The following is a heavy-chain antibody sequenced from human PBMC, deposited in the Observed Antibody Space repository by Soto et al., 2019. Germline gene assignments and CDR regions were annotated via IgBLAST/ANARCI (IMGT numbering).Heavy chain of an antibody. CDR1: GGSISSYY. Sequence: SETLSLTCTVSGGSISSYYWSWIRQPPGKGLEWIGYIYYSGSTNYNPSLKSRVTISVDTSKNQFSLKLSSVTAADTAVYYCAGITIFGVVIIFDPWGQGTLVTAPQ. CDR2: IYYSGST. J-gene: IGHJ5*02. D-gene: IGHD3-3*01. V-gene: IGHV4-59*01. CDR3: AGITIFGVVIIFDP.